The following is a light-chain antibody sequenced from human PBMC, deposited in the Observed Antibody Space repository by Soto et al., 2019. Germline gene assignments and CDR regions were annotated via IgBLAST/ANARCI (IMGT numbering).Light chain of an antibody. V-gene: IGKV1-5*03. CDR3: QQYSSYSAYT. Sequence: DIQMTQSPSTLSASVGDRVTMTCRASQSISSWLAWHQQKAGKAPKLLIYKASSLESGVPSRFSGSGSGTEFTLTISSLQPDDFATYYCQQYSSYSAYTFGPGPKVDIK. CDR1: QSISSW. J-gene: IGKJ2*01. CDR2: KAS.